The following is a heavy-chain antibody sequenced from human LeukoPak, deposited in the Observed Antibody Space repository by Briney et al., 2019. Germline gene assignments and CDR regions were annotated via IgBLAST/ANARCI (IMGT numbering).Heavy chain of an antibody. D-gene: IGHD6-19*01. J-gene: IGHJ5*02. V-gene: IGHV3-11*06. Sequence: KSGGSLRLSCAASGFTFSDFYMSWIRQAPGKGLEWVSYIDSSSSYTNYADSVKGRFTISRDNAKNSLYLQMNTLRAEDTAVYYCARDSLGTSSGWFDPWGQGTLVTVSS. CDR1: GFTFSDFY. CDR2: IDSSSSYT. CDR3: ARDSLGTSSGWFDP.